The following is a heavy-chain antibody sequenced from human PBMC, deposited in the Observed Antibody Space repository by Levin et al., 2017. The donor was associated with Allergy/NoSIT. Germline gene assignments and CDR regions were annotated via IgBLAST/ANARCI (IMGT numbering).Heavy chain of an antibody. D-gene: IGHD6-13*01. Sequence: GGSLRLSCAASGFTFSSYAMHWVRQAPGKGLEWVAVISYDGSNKYYADSVKGRFTISRDNSKNTLYLQMNSLRAEDTAVYYCARATSSSWYKGSPWFDPWGQGTLVTVSS. J-gene: IGHJ5*02. CDR2: ISYDGSNK. CDR3: ARATSSSWYKGSPWFDP. CDR1: GFTFSSYA. V-gene: IGHV3-30-3*01.